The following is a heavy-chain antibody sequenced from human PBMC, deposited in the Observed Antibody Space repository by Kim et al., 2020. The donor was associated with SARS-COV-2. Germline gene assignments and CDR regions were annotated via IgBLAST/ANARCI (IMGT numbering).Heavy chain of an antibody. J-gene: IGHJ2*01. Sequence: GESLKISCKGSGYSFTSYWISWVRQMPGKGLQWMGRIDPSDSYTNYSPSFQGHVTISADKSISTAYLQWSSLKASDTAMYYCATHVEGGGDSYIKWYFDLWGRGTLVTVSS. CDR2: IDPSDSYT. CDR3: ATHVEGGGDSYIKWYFDL. V-gene: IGHV5-10-1*01. CDR1: GYSFTSYW. D-gene: IGHD5-18*01.